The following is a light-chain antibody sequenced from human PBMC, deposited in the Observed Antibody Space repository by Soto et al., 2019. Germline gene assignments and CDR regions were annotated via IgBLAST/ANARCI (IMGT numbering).Light chain of an antibody. J-gene: IGKJ1*01. CDR1: QSVYSNQ. V-gene: IGKV3-20*01. Sequence: EIVLTQSPGTLSLSPGERATLSCRASQSVYSNQLAWYQQKPGQAPRLLIHGASSRATGIPDRFSGSGSGTDFTLTIRRLEPEDVAVYYCQQYDNSRTFGQGTKVEIK. CDR3: QQYDNSRT. CDR2: GAS.